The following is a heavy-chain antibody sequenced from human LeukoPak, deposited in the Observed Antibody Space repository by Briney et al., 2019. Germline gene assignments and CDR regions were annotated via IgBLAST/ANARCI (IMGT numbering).Heavy chain of an antibody. D-gene: IGHD3-16*02. CDR2: FDPEDGET. CDR3: ATGGVNPYYDYVWGSYRYRASPERAVQH. V-gene: IGHV1-24*01. J-gene: IGHJ1*01. Sequence: SVKVSCKVSGYTLTQSSMHGLRQAPGKGLEWMGGFDPEDGETIYAQKFQGRVTVTEDTSTDTAYMELSSLRSEDTAAYYCATGGVNPYYDYVWGSYRYRASPERAVQHWGQGTLVSVSS. CDR1: GYTLTQSS.